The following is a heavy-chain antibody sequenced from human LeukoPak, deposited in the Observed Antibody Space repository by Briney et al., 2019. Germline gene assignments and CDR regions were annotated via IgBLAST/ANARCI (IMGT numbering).Heavy chain of an antibody. CDR3: ARNERKAFGGVIVIPGGY. CDR2: INPNSGGT. CDR1: GYTFTGYD. Sequence: GASVKVSCKASGYTFTGYDMHWWRRPPGQGLEWIGWINPNSGGTNYAQKFQGRVTMTRDTSISTAYMELSRLRSDDTAVYYCARNERKAFGGVIVIPGGYWGQGTLVTVSS. J-gene: IGHJ4*02. D-gene: IGHD3-16*02. V-gene: IGHV1-2*02.